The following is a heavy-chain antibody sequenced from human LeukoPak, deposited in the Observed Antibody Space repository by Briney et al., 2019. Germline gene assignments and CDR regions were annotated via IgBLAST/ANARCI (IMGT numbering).Heavy chain of an antibody. CDR3: AKAPSGSYFGIDY. V-gene: IGHV3-23*03. CDR2: IYSGDST. D-gene: IGHD1-26*01. J-gene: IGHJ4*02. Sequence: PGGSLRLSCAASGFTFSSYAMSWVRQAPGKGLEWVSVIYSGDSTHYADSVKGRFTISRDNSKNTLYLQMNSLRAEDTAVYYCAKAPSGSYFGIDYWGQGTLVTVSS. CDR1: GFTFSSYA.